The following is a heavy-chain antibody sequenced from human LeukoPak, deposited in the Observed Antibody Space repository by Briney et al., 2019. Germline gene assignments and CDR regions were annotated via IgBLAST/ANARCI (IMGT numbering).Heavy chain of an antibody. CDR1: GFTFRSYD. V-gene: IGHV3-13*01. CDR3: ASSIAVPAALLDY. CDR2: IGTAGEI. J-gene: IGHJ4*02. Sequence: GGSLRLSCAASGFTFRSYDMHWVRQATGKGLEWVSGIGTAGEIYYPGSVKGRFTISRENAKNSLYLQMNSLRAEDTAVYYCASSIAVPAALLDYWGQGTLDTVSS. D-gene: IGHD6-19*01.